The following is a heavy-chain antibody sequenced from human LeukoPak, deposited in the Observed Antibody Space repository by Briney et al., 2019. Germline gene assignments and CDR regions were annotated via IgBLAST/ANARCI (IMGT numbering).Heavy chain of an antibody. J-gene: IGHJ3*02. D-gene: IGHD3-10*02. Sequence: ARSLTLSRVASAFALIGSGVYWVRQASRSGREWVGRIRSRAINYTTAYVESVKGRFSISRDDSKTTAYLEMNSLKTEDTAVYYCTRPRETPSVVQTFDIWGQGTVVAVSS. CDR3: TRPRETPSVVQTFDI. CDR2: IRSRAINYTT. CDR1: AFALIGSG. V-gene: IGHV3-73*01.